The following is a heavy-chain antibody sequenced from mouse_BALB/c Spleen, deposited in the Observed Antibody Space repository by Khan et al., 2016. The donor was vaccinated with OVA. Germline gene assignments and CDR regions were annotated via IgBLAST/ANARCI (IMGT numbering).Heavy chain of an antibody. CDR1: GYTFTDFY. CDR3: SRRNYCGYTFAY. D-gene: IGHD1-2*01. V-gene: IGHV1-77*01. Sequence: QVQLQQSGTELARPGASVNLSCKASGYTFTDFYINWVKQRSGQGLEWIGEISPGSGDTYYNEKFKGKATLTADKSSSTAYMQLSSLTSEASAVYCCSRRNYCGYTFAYGGQGTLVTVSA. J-gene: IGHJ3*01. CDR2: ISPGSGDT.